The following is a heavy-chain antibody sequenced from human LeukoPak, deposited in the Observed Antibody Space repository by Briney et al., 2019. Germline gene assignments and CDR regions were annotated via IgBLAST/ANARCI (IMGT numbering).Heavy chain of an antibody. D-gene: IGHD6-19*01. V-gene: IGHV3-9*01. Sequence: PGRSLRLSCAASGFTFDDYAMHWVRQAPGKGLEWVSGISWNSGSIGYADSAKGRFTISRDNSKNTLYLQMNSLRAEDTAVYYCAKGIYSSGWSYFDYWGHGTLVTVSS. CDR3: AKGIYSSGWSYFDY. CDR1: GFTFDDYA. J-gene: IGHJ4*01. CDR2: ISWNSGSI.